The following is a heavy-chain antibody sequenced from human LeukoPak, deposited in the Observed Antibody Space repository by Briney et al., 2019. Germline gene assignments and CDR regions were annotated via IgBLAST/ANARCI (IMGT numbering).Heavy chain of an antibody. CDR3: AKAGYYDSSGYYYYCDS. CDR1: GFTFSSYE. D-gene: IGHD3-22*01. J-gene: IGHJ4*02. V-gene: IGHV3-48*03. CDR2: VNGSGGTI. Sequence: QPGGSLRLSCAASGFTFSSYEMNWVRQAPGKGLEWVSYVNGSGGTIYYADSVKGRFTISRDSAKNSLYLKMNSLRAEDTAVYYCAKAGYYDSSGYYYYCDSWGQGTLVTVSS.